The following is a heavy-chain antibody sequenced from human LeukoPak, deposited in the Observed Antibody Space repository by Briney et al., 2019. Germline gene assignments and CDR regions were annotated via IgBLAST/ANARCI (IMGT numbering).Heavy chain of an antibody. D-gene: IGHD6-13*01. CDR1: GFTFSSYW. V-gene: IGHV3-74*01. CDR2: INGDGSDT. Sequence: PGGSLRLSCAASGFTFSSYWMHWVRQAPGKGPVWVSRINGDGSDTTYVDSVKGRFTISRDNARNTLFLQMNSLRAEDTAVYYCARGRYSSTTYYFDSWGQGTLVIVPS. J-gene: IGHJ4*02. CDR3: ARGRYSSTTYYFDS.